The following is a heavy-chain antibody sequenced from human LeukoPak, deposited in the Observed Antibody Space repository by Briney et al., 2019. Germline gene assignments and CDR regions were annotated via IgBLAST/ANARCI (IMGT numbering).Heavy chain of an antibody. D-gene: IGHD3-3*01. CDR2: ISAYNGNT. CDR3: ARTIFGVVIIPDYYYYMDV. Sequence: GASVKVSCKASGYTFTNYAISWVRQAPGQGLEWVGWISAYNGNTNYAQKLQGRVTMTTDTSTSTAYMELSSLRSEDTAVYYCARTIFGVVIIPDYYYYMDVWGKGTTVTVSS. V-gene: IGHV1-18*01. CDR1: GYTFTNYA. J-gene: IGHJ6*03.